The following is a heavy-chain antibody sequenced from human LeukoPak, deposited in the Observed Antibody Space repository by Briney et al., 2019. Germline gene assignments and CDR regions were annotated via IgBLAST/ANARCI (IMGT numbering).Heavy chain of an antibody. J-gene: IGHJ5*02. D-gene: IGHD2-15*01. V-gene: IGHV4-34*01. CDR2: INHSGDT. CDR3: ARGGMVVAVAGAMGPVSNWFDP. CDR1: GGSFSGYY. Sequence: SETLSLTCAVYGGSFSGYYWSWIRQPPGKGLEWIGEINHSGDTNYNPSLKSRVTISVDTSKNQFSLKLSSVTAADTAVYYCARGGMVVAVAGAMGPVSNWFDPWGQGTLVTVSS.